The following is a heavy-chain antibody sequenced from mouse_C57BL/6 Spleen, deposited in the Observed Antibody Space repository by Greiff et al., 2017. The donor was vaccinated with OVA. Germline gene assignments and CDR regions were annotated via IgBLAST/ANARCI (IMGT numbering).Heavy chain of an antibody. V-gene: IGHV3-6*01. CDR3: ARVPQPGRYFDV. D-gene: IGHD6-1*01. J-gene: IGHJ1*03. CDR1: GYSITSGYY. Sequence: DVQLQESGPGLVKPSQSLSLTCSVTGYSITSGYYWNWIRQFPGNKLEWMGYISYDGSNNYNPSLKNRISITRDTSKNQFFLKLNSVTTEDTATYYCARVPQPGRYFDVWGTGTTVTVSS. CDR2: ISYDGSN.